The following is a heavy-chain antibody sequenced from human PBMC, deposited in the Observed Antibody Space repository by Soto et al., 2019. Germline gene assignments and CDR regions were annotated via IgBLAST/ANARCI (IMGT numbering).Heavy chain of an antibody. Sequence: PSETLSLTCAVYGGSFSGYYWSWIRQPPGKGLEWIGEINHSGSTNYNPSLKSRVTISVDTSKNQFSLKLSSVTAADTAVYYCANVNSRDVRYYGMDVWGQGNTVTVSS. CDR2: INHSGST. CDR3: ANVNSRDVRYYGMDV. CDR1: GGSFSGYY. V-gene: IGHV4-34*01. D-gene: IGHD4-4*01. J-gene: IGHJ6*02.